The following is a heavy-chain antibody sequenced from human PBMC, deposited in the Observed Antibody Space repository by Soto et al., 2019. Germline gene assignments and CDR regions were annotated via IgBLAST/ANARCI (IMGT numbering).Heavy chain of an antibody. CDR1: GVSVSSGSFY. D-gene: IGHD4-17*01. CDR3: ARGATVTQYDY. V-gene: IGHV4-61*01. CDR2: GSYSGTT. Sequence: SETLSLTCSVSGVSVSSGSFYWAWIRQPPGKGLEWIGFGSYSGTTNYKPSLKSRVTISVDTSRSQISLKVSSLTAADTAVYYCARGATVTQYDYWGQGTLVTVSS. J-gene: IGHJ4*02.